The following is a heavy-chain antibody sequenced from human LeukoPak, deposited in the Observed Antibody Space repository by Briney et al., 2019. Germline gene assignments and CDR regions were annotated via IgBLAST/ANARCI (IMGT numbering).Heavy chain of an antibody. V-gene: IGHV4-34*01. CDR2: NTHAGRT. CDR3: ARGLGEGYPDH. CDR1: GGSFSGSY. J-gene: IGHJ4*02. Sequence: PSETLSLTCAVHGGSFSGSYWTWMRQTPGKGPEWIGENTHAGRTAYNPSFRSRATISVDTSHSQFSLQLSSVTAADTAVYYCARGLGEGYPDHWGQGTLVTVSS. D-gene: IGHD5-24*01.